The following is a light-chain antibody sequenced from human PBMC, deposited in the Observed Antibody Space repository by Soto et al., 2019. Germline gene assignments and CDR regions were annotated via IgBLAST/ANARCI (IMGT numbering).Light chain of an antibody. Sequence: DIQMTQSPSTLSGSVGDRVTITCRASQTISSWLAWYQQKPGKAPKLLIYKASSLQSGVPSRFSGSGSGTEFTLTISSLQAADFATYFCQQYNIYPWTFGQGTKVDIK. J-gene: IGKJ1*01. CDR3: QQYNIYPWT. CDR1: QTISSW. CDR2: KAS. V-gene: IGKV1-5*03.